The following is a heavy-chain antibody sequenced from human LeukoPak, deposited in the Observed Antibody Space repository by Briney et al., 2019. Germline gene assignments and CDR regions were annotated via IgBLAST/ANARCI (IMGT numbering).Heavy chain of an antibody. Sequence: PSETLSLTCTVSGGSISSYYWSWIRQPPGKGLEWIGYIYYSGSTNYNPPLKSRVTISVDTSKNQISLKLSSVTAADTAIYYCAREGLAARRGAFDIWGQGTVVSVSS. CDR3: AREGLAARRGAFDI. V-gene: IGHV4-59*01. D-gene: IGHD6-6*01. CDR2: IYYSGST. CDR1: GGSISSYY. J-gene: IGHJ3*02.